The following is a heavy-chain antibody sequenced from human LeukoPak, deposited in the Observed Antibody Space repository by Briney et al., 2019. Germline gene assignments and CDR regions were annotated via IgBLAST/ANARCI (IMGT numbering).Heavy chain of an antibody. V-gene: IGHV1-2*02. D-gene: IGHD2-8*01. CDR1: GYTFTGYY. CDR3: ARDSYCTNGVCYVYFDP. Sequence: ASVKVSCKASGYTFTGYYMHWVRQAPGQGLEWMGWINPNSGGTNYAQKFQGRVTMTRDTSISTAYMELSRLRSDDTAVYYCARDSYCTNGVCYVYFDPGGQGTLVTVSS. CDR2: INPNSGGT. J-gene: IGHJ5*02.